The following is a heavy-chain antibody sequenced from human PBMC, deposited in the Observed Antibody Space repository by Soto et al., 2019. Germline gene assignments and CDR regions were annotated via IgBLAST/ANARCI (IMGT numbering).Heavy chain of an antibody. CDR3: ARDDDYPDNGFDY. CDR2: IVREGTEQ. J-gene: IGHJ4*02. V-gene: IGHV3-33*01. D-gene: IGHD4-17*01. Sequence: QAPGKGLEWLAVIVREGTEQYYADSVKGRFTISRDNSKNTLCLQMNSLRVDDTAVYYCARDDDYPDNGFDYWGQGTLLTVSS.